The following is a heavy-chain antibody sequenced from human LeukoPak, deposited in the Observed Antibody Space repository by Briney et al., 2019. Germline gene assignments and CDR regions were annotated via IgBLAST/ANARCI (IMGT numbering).Heavy chain of an antibody. Sequence: GGSLRLSCAASGFTFSSYTIHWARQAPGKGLEYVSAISGNGGSTYYANSVKGRFTISRDNSKNTLYLQMGSLRAEDMAVYYCAKGVGYSTGWYYFGYWGQGTLVTVSS. CDR3: AKGVGYSTGWYYFGY. CDR1: GFTFSSYT. D-gene: IGHD6-19*01. CDR2: ISGNGGST. V-gene: IGHV3-64*01. J-gene: IGHJ4*02.